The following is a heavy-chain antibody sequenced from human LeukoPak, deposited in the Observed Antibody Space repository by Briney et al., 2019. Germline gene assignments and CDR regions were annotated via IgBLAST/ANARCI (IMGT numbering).Heavy chain of an antibody. J-gene: IGHJ5*02. V-gene: IGHV3-23*01. CDR2: ISGSGGST. Sequence: GGSLSLSCAASGFTFSRYAMSWVRQAPGKGLEWVSAISGSGGSTYYADSVKGRFTISRDNSKNTLYLQMNSLRAEDTAVYYCAKGYYPNWFDPWGQGTLVTVSS. CDR1: GFTFSRYA. CDR3: AKGYYPNWFDP. D-gene: IGHD3-22*01.